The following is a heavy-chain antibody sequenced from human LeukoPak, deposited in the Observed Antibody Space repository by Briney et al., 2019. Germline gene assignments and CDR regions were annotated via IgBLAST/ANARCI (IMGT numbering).Heavy chain of an antibody. V-gene: IGHV3-9*01. CDR2: INWNNDNI. Sequence: GRSLRLSCASSGFTFDDYAMHWVRQVPGKGLEWISGINWNNDNIGYADSVKGRFTISRDNAKNSLYLQMNSLRAKDTALYYCAKDSLSGWSGGHFDYWGQGTLVTVSS. CDR3: AKDSLSGWSGGHFDY. CDR1: GFTFDDYA. D-gene: IGHD6-19*01. J-gene: IGHJ4*02.